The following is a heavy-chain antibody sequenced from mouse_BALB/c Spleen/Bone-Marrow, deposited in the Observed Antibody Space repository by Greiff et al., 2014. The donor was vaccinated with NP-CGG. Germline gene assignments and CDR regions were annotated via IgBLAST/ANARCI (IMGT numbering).Heavy chain of an antibody. CDR2: IHPNSGNT. J-gene: IGHJ1*01. CDR1: GFTFTSSW. V-gene: IGHV1S130*01. CDR3: ARSYRFWYFDV. D-gene: IGHD2-14*01. Sequence: LQESGSVLARPGTSVNLSCKASGFTFTSSWMHWAKQRPGQGLEWIGDIHPNSGNTYYNEKFKGKTTLTVDSSSSTAYVDLSSLTSEDSAVYFCARSYRFWYFDVWGAGTTVTVSS.